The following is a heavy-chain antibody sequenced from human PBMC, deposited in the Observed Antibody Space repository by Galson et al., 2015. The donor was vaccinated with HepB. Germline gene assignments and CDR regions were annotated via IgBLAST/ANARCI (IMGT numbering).Heavy chain of an antibody. V-gene: IGHV3-11*04. J-gene: IGHJ4*02. Sequence: SLRLSCAVSGFTFSDYYMSWIRQAPGKGLEWVSHISSSRTTIYYADSVKGRFTISRDNAKNSLYLQMNSLRADDTALYYCVRDLPGSSVYNWGQGTLVTVSS. D-gene: IGHD3-22*01. CDR2: ISSSRTTI. CDR3: VRDLPGSSVYN. CDR1: GFTFSDYY.